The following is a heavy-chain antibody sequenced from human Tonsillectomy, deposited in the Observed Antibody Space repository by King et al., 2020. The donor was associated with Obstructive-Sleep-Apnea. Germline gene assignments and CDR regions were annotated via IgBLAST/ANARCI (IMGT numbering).Heavy chain of an antibody. J-gene: IGHJ4*02. CDR2: IYISGST. V-gene: IGHV4-4*07. Sequence: QLQESGPGLVKPSETLSLTCTVSGGSITSYYCSWVRQPVGKGLEWIGRIYISGSTNYSPSLKIRVAMSVDTSKHQFSLQLISVTAADTAVYYCARGRGSAFSSTWYFFDYWGQGTLVTVSS. CDR3: ARGRGSAFSSTWYFFDY. D-gene: IGHD6-13*01. CDR1: GGSITSYY.